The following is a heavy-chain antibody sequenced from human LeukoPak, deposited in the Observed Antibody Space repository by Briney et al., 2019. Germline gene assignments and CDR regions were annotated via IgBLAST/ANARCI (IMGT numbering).Heavy chain of an antibody. D-gene: IGHD6-19*01. CDR1: GGSISSYY. CDR3: ARGMSSGWSPNAFDI. CDR2: IYYSGST. V-gene: IGHV4-59*01. Sequence: SETLSLTCTVSGGSISSYYWSWIRQPPGKGLEWIGYIYYSGSTNYNPSLKSRVTISVDTSKNQFSLKLSSVTAADTAVYYCARGMSSGWSPNAFDIWGKGTMVTVSS. J-gene: IGHJ3*02.